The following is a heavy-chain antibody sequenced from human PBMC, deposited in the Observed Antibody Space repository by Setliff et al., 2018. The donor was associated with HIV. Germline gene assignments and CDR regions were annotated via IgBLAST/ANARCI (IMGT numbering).Heavy chain of an antibody. D-gene: IGHD2-8*01. CDR2: IKQDGSEK. V-gene: IGHV3-7*05. CDR3: ARDLSLVSQRYYYMDV. Sequence: GGSLRLSCAASGFTISDYRMTWVRQAPGKGLEGVANIKQDGSEKDYMDSVKGRFTISRDNAKNSLFLEMNSLRGEDTAVYFCARDLSLVSQRYYYMDVWGKGTTVTVSS. CDR1: GFTISDYR. J-gene: IGHJ6*03.